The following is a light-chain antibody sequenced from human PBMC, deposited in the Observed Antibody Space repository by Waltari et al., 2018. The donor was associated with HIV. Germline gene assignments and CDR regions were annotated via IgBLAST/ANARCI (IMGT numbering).Light chain of an antibody. CDR3: CSYAVGGTFDLL. CDR1: SSYIGDYNY. V-gene: IGLV2-23*02. CDR2: DVT. Sequence: QSALTQPASVSGSPGPSTTISCTGTSSYIGDYNYVSWYPPHPGKDLKLMIYDVTKRPSAAAQRLSGATSGNTASLTNTGLQADDEAHYYCCSYAVGGTFDLLFAGGTKVTVL. J-gene: IGLJ2*01.